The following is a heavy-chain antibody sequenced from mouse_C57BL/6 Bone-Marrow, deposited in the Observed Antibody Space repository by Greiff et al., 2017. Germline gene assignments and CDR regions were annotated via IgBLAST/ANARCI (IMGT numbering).Heavy chain of an antibody. V-gene: IGHV3-6*01. J-gene: IGHJ2*01. Sequence: EVQLVESGPGLVKPSQSLSLTCSVTGYSITSGYYWNWIRQFPGNKLEWMGYISYDGSNNYNPSLKNRISITRDTSKNQFFLKLNSVTTEDTATYYCAREDYGSYYFDYWGQGTTLTVSS. CDR3: AREDYGSYYFDY. CDR1: GYSITSGYY. D-gene: IGHD1-1*01. CDR2: ISYDGSN.